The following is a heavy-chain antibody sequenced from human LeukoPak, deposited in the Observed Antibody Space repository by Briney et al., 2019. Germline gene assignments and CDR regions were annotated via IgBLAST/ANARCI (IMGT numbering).Heavy chain of an antibody. CDR3: AKDERILRYFDWLSRSDY. V-gene: IGHV3-23*01. Sequence: GGSLRPSCAASGFTFSSYGMHWVRQAPGKGLEWVSAISGSGGSTYYADSVKGRFTISRDNSKNTLYLQMNSLRAEDTAVYYCAKDERILRYFDWLSRSDYWGQGTLVTVSS. D-gene: IGHD3-9*01. CDR1: GFTFSSYG. J-gene: IGHJ4*02. CDR2: ISGSGGST.